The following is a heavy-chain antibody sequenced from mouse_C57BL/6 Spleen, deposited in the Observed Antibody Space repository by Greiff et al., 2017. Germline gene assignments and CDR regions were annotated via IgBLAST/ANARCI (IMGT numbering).Heavy chain of an antibody. J-gene: IGHJ3*01. V-gene: IGHV1-43*01. D-gene: IGHD1-1*02. CDR3: AGAFQVGTAWFAY. CDR2: INPSTGGT. CDR1: GYSFTGYY. Sequence: VQLQQSGPELVKPGASVKISCKASGYSFTGYYMHWVKQSSEKSLEWIGEINPSTGGTSYNQKFKGKATLTVDKSSSTAYMQLKSLSSEDSAVYYCAGAFQVGTAWFAYWGQGTLVTVSA.